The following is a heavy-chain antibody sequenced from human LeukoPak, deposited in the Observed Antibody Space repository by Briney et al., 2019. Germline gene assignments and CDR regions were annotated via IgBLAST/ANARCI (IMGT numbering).Heavy chain of an antibody. CDR2: IKQDGSEK. J-gene: IGHJ4*02. Sequence: GGSLRLSCAASGFIFSSYWMSWVRHVPGKGLEWVANIKQDGSEKYYVDSVKGRFTISRDNAKNSLYLQMNSLRAGDTAVYYCARDSSPIDFWSGYAYWGQGTLVNVSS. D-gene: IGHD3-3*01. V-gene: IGHV3-7*01. CDR1: GFIFSSYW. CDR3: ARDSSPIDFWSGYAY.